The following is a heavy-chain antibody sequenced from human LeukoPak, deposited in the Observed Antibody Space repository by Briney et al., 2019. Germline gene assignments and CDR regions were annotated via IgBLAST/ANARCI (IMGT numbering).Heavy chain of an antibody. J-gene: IGHJ5*02. CDR1: GYTFTSYD. Sequence: ASVKVSCKASGYTFTSYDINWVRQASGQGLEWIGWMNPNSGNTGYAQKFQGRVTITRNTSISTAYMELSSLRSEDTAVYYCARMDYYGSGSPNWFDPWGQGTLVTVSS. D-gene: IGHD3-10*01. CDR2: MNPNSGNT. V-gene: IGHV1-8*03. CDR3: ARMDYYGSGSPNWFDP.